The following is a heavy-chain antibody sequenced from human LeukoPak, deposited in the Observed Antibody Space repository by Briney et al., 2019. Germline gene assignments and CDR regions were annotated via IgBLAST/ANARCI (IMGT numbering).Heavy chain of an antibody. V-gene: IGHV4-34*01. Sequence: SETLSLTCAVYGGSFSDYYWGWLRQPPGKGLEWIGEINYSGSTNYSPSLKSRVSISLDTSKNQFSLKVNSVTAADTAVYYCARLTNYGSGNYYNDYWGQGTLVTVSS. J-gene: IGHJ4*02. D-gene: IGHD3-10*01. CDR3: ARLTNYGSGNYYNDY. CDR1: GGSFSDYY. CDR2: INYSGST.